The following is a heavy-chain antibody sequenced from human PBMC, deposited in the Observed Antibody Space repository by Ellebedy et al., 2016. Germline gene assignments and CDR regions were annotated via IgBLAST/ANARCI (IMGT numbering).Heavy chain of an antibody. CDR2: ISHSGST. CDR1: GGSFSTYY. V-gene: IGHV4-34*01. D-gene: IGHD3-9*01. Sequence: SETLSLTXAVSGGSFSTYYWSWIRQSPGKGLEWIGEISHSGSTNYNPSLKSRVTISVDTSKNQFSLKLSSVTAADTAVYYCAGEYYDILTGFSSDYWGQGTLVTVSS. J-gene: IGHJ4*02. CDR3: AGEYYDILTGFSSDY.